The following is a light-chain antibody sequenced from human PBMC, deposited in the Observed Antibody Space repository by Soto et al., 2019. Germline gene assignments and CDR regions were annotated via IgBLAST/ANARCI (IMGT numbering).Light chain of an antibody. J-gene: IGKJ5*01. V-gene: IGKV3-11*01. CDR1: QSVLTY. CDR3: QQRSNLVS. Sequence: EIVMTQSPASLSVSPRETATLSCRASQSVLTYLGWYQQKPGQAPRLLISDASTRASGIPARFSGSGSGTDFTLTISSLEPEDFAVYYCQQRSNLVSFGPGTRRE. CDR2: DAS.